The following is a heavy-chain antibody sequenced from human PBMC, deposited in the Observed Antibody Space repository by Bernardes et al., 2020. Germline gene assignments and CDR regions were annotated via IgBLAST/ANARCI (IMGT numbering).Heavy chain of an antibody. CDR2: IIPFFGTA. Sequence: SVKVSCKASGGTFSSSATSWVRQAPGQGLEWIGGIIPFFGTATYAQKFQGRVTISADESTNTAYMDLSSLRSEDTAVYYCATGAQQFCSSTSCGIPHYYYYFMDVWGKGTTVSVSS. CDR1: GGTFSSSA. D-gene: IGHD2-2*01. CDR3: ATGAQQFCSSTSCGIPHYYYYFMDV. V-gene: IGHV1-69*13. J-gene: IGHJ6*03.